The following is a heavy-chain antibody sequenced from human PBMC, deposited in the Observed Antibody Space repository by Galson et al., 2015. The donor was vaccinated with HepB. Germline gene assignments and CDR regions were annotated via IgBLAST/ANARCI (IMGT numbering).Heavy chain of an antibody. CDR1: GFTFSSYA. Sequence: SLRLSCAASGFTFSSYAMSWVRQAPGKGLEWVSAISGSGGSTYYADSVKGRFTISRDNSKNTLYLRMNSLRAEDTAVYYCAKDIAVAGTGFCMDVWGQGTTVTVSS. D-gene: IGHD6-19*01. CDR2: ISGSGGST. V-gene: IGHV3-23*01. J-gene: IGHJ6*02. CDR3: AKDIAVAGTGFCMDV.